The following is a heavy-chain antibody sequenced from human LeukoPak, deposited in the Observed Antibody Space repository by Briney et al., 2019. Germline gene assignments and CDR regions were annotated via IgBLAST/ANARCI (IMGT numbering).Heavy chain of an antibody. V-gene: IGHV1-69*05. CDR2: IIPIFGTA. D-gene: IGHD1-26*01. CDR3: ARGSYLKLVDY. J-gene: IGHJ4*02. Sequence: SVKVSCKASGGTFSSYAISWVRQAPGQGLEWMGGIIPIFGTANYAQKLQGRVTMTTDTSTSTAYMELRSLRSDDTAVYYCARGSYLKLVDYWGQGTLVTVSS. CDR1: GGTFSSYA.